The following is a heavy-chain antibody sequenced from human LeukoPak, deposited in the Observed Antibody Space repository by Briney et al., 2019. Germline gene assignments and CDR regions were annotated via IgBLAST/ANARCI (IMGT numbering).Heavy chain of an antibody. CDR2: INGSGGST. CDR3: AKDPTVVTPGFDY. J-gene: IGHJ4*02. CDR1: GFTFSSYA. D-gene: IGHD4-23*01. V-gene: IGHV3-23*01. Sequence: GGSLRLSCAASGFTFSSYAMSWARQAPGKGLEWVSVINGSGGSTYYADSVKGRFTISRDNSKNTLYLQMNSLRAEDTAVYYCAKDPTVVTPGFDYWGQGTLVTVSS.